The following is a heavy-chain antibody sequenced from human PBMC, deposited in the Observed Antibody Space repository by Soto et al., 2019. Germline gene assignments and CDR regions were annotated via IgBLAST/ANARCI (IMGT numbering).Heavy chain of an antibody. CDR3: AKSTDGTANGLDV. Sequence: EVQLVESGGDLVQPGRSLRLSCAASGFSFGDYAMHWVRQAPGKGLEWVSGISWKSASIGYADSVKGRFTISRDNAKNSLYLQMNCLRAEDTALSYCAKSTDGTANGLDVWGQGTPVTVSS. D-gene: IGHD2-21*02. J-gene: IGHJ6*02. CDR2: ISWKSASI. V-gene: IGHV3-9*01. CDR1: GFSFGDYA.